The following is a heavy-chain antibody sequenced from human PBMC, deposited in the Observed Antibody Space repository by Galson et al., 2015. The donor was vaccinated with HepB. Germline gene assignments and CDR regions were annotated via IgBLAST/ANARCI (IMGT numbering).Heavy chain of an antibody. J-gene: IGHJ5*02. V-gene: IGHV3-23*01. CDR2: ISNGGGGST. Sequence: SLRLSCAASGFTFSYYAMSWVRQAPGKGLEWVSTISNGGGGSTYYADSVKGRFTISRDNPKNTLYLQMNSLRAEDTALYFCARGGTAAGTVRWLDPWGQGTLVTVSS. CDR3: ARGGTAAGTVRWLDP. D-gene: IGHD6-13*01. CDR1: GFTFSYYA.